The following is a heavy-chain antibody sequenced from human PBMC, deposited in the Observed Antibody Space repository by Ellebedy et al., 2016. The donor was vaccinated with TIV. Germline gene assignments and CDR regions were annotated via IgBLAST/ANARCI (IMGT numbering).Heavy chain of an antibody. Sequence: GESLKISCAASGFTVSSNYMSWVRQAPGKGLEWVSVIYSGGDTYYADSVKGRFAISRDNSKNTLYLQMNSLRSNDTAVYYCARERPSRSYLEYWGQGTLVTASS. V-gene: IGHV3-53*05. CDR2: IYSGGDT. J-gene: IGHJ4*02. CDR3: ARERPSRSYLEY. CDR1: GFTVSSNY.